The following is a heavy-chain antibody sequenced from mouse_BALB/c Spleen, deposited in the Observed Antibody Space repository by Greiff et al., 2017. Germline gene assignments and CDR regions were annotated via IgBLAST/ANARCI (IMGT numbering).Heavy chain of an antibody. V-gene: IGHV5-12-2*01. CDR3: ARSATVVPFDY. CDR2: ISNGGGST. J-gene: IGHJ2*01. D-gene: IGHD1-1*01. Sequence: EVQLVESGGGLVQPGGSLKLSCAASGFTFSSYTMSWVRQTPEKRLEWVAYISNGGGSTYYPDTVKGRFTISRDNAKNTLFLQMTSLRSEDTAMYYCARSATVVPFDYWGQGTTLTVSS. CDR1: GFTFSSYT.